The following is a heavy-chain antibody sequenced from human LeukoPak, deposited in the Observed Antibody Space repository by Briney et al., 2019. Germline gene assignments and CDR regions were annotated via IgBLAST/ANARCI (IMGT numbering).Heavy chain of an antibody. CDR3: AKDQDGANSAGGTFVV. J-gene: IGHJ3*01. CDR2: ISGSGGYT. D-gene: IGHD4-23*01. V-gene: IGHV3-23*01. Sequence: GGSLRLSCAASGFTFRSYPMTWVRQAPGKGLEWVSAISGSGGYTYYADSVKGRFTISRDNSMNMLYLQMNSLRAEDTAVYYCAKDQDGANSAGGTFVVWGQGRMVTVSS. CDR1: GFTFRSYP.